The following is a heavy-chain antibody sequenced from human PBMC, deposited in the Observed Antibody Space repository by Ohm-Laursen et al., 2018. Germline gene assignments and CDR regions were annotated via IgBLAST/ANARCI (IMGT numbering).Heavy chain of an antibody. V-gene: IGHV1-58*02. CDR2: IVVCSGNT. CDR1: GFTLTSSA. D-gene: IGHD4-11*01. J-gene: IGHJ6*02. Sequence: SVKVSCKASGFTLTSSAMQWVRQARGQRLEWIGWIVVCSGNTNYAQKFQERVTITRDMSTSTAYMELSSLRSEDTAVYYCAADLSGSNAYYYYGMDVWGQGTTVTVSS. CDR3: AADLSGSNAYYYYGMDV.